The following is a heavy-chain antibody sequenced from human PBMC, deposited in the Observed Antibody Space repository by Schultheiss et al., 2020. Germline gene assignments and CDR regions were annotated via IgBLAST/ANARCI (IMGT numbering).Heavy chain of an antibody. V-gene: IGHV3-53*01. CDR2: IYSDGST. CDR1: GASMSRSAYY. D-gene: IGHD6-19*01. Sequence: ETLSLTCSVSGASMSRSAYYWHWIRQTPGKGLAWVSVIYSDGSTYYADSVKGRFTISRDNSKNTLYLQMNSLRAEDTAVYYCAKLGRGSGWYQLDYWGQGTLVTVSS. CDR3: AKLGRGSGWYQLDY. J-gene: IGHJ4*02.